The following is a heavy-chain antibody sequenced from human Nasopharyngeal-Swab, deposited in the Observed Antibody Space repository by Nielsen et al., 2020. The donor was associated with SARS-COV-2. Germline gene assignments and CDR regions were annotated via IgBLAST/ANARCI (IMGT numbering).Heavy chain of an antibody. CDR2: ISAYNGNT. D-gene: IGHD3-3*01. CDR1: GYTFTSYY. CDR3: ARGVGVAGGDC. V-gene: IGHV1-18*01. J-gene: IGHJ4*02. Sequence: ASAMVFCKASGYTFTSYYIIWVRQAPGQRLEWMGWISAYNGNTNYAHKLQGRVTMTTDTSTSTAYKELRSLRSDDTAVYYCARGVGVAGGDCWGQGTLVTVSS.